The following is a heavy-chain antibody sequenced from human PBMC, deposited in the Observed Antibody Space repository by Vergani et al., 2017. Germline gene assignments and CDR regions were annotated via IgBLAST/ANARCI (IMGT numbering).Heavy chain of an antibody. V-gene: IGHV3-74*01. D-gene: IGHD2-15*01. Sequence: EVQLVEPGGGLIHPGGSLRLSCEGSGFSFSGYWMHWVRQSPEKGLVWVSRIKSDGSITNYADSVKGRFTISRDNAKNTLYLEMNSLRGDDTAIYYCVRARGSGPCFMSNWFDSWGQGTLVTVSS. CDR3: VRARGSGPCFMSNWFDS. J-gene: IGHJ5*01. CDR2: IKSDGSIT. CDR1: GFSFSGYW.